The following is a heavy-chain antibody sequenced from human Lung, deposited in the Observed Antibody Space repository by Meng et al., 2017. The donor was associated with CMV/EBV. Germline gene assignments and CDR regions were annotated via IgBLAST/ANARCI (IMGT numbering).Heavy chain of an antibody. CDR3: ARDPRYSDNWFRAGDFQQ. D-gene: IGHD1-1*01. V-gene: IGHV1-18*01. CDR1: GYPFTSYG. Sequence: QVQLVQSGPEVKKPXXXXKVXXKXXGYPFTSYGISWVRQAPGQGLEWMGWISPYSGNTKYAQNLQGRVTLTTDTSTDTAYMELGSLIFDDTAVYYCARDPRYSDNWFRAGDFQQWGQGTLVTVSS. CDR2: ISPYSGNT. J-gene: IGHJ1*01.